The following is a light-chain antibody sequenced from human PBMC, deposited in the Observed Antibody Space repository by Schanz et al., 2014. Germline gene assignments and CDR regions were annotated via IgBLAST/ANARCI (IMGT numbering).Light chain of an antibody. J-gene: IGLJ2*01. V-gene: IGLV2-8*01. CDR1: NSDVGGYNY. CDR3: SSYTSSSTPVV. CDR2: EVS. Sequence: QSALTQPPSASGSPGQSVTISCTGTNSDVGGYNYVSWYQQHPGKAPKLMIYEVSKRPSGVPDRFSGSKSGNTASLTVSGLQAEDEADYYCSSYTSSSTPVVFGGGTKLTVL.